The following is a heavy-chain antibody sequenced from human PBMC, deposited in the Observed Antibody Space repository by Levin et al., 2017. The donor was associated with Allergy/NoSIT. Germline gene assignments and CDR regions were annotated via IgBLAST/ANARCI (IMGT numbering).Heavy chain of an antibody. D-gene: IGHD5-12*01. CDR3: AAKVYSGYDWDFDY. CDR1: GFTFTSSA. CDR2: IVVGSGNT. J-gene: IGHJ4*02. V-gene: IGHV1-58*02. Sequence: SVKVSCKASGFTFTSSAMQWVRQARGQRLEWIGWIVVGSGNTNYAQKFQERVTITRDMSTSTAYMELSSLRSEDTAVYYCAAKVYSGYDWDFDYWGQGTLVTVSS.